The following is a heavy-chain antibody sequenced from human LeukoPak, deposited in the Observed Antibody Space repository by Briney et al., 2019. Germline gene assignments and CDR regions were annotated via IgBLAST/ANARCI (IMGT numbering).Heavy chain of an antibody. J-gene: IGHJ5*02. CDR2: INGGHYPT. Sequence: GGSLRLSCAASGFSFNSFAMTWVRQAPGKGLEWVSSINGGHYPTYNTDSVKGRFTSSRDNSRNTLYLQMNSLRADDTAVYYCTKDPNGDYVGAFDPWGQGTLVTVSS. V-gene: IGHV3-23*01. D-gene: IGHD4-17*01. CDR3: TKDPNGDYVGAFDP. CDR1: GFSFNSFA.